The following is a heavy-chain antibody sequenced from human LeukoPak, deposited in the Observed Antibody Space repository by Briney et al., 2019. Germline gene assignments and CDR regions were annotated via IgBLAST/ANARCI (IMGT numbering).Heavy chain of an antibody. CDR1: GFTFSDYG. CDR3: AKEKDYYFDY. V-gene: IGHV3-30*02. Sequence: GGSLRLSCAASGFTFSDYGMHWVRQAPGKGLEWVAFIRYDGSNKYYADSVKGRFTISRDNSKNTLYLQMNSLRAEDTAVYYCAKEKDYYFDYWGQGTLVTVSS. CDR2: IRYDGSNK. D-gene: IGHD2-15*01. J-gene: IGHJ4*02.